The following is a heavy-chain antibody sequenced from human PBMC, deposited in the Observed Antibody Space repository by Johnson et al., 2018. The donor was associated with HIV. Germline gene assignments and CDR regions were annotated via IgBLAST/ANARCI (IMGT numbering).Heavy chain of an antibody. D-gene: IGHD3-22*01. CDR3: ARDYPYDRSPRGAFDI. V-gene: IGHV3-30-3*01. Sequence: QMQLVESGGGVVQPGRSPRLSWRVSGFTISTYVMYWVRQAPGKGLEWVAVLSYDGSNEYYADSVKGRFTISRDNSKNTLYLQMNSLRAEDTAVYYCARDYPYDRSPRGAFDIWGHGTMVTVSS. CDR2: LSYDGSNE. J-gene: IGHJ3*02. CDR1: GFTISTYV.